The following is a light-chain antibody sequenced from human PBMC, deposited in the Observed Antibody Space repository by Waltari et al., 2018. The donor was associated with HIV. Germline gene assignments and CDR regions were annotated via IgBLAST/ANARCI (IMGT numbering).Light chain of an antibody. CDR2: DVS. CDR3: SSFTGSSTLVV. Sequence: QSALTQPASVSGSPGQSITIPCTGSNSDVGGYNYVSWYQHHPGEAPKLLIFDVSNRPSGVSSRVSGSKSGNTATLTISGLQADDEAIYYCSSFTGSSTLVVFGGGTRLTVL. J-gene: IGLJ2*01. CDR1: NSDVGGYNY. V-gene: IGLV2-14*03.